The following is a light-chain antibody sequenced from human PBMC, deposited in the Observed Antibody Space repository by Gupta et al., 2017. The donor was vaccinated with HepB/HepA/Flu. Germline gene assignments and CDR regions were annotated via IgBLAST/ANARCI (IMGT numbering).Light chain of an antibody. CDR1: EGVSGW. J-gene: IGKJ3*01. CDR2: SAF. Sequence: QLIQPPPSVSASTGDTVTITCRASEGVSGWLAWYQQKPGKAPKLLISSAFTLQSGVPSRFSGTGSGTDFALTITNLQPDDYATYYCQQANKFPYTFGPGTTVDVK. CDR3: QQANKFPYT. V-gene: IGKV1-12*02.